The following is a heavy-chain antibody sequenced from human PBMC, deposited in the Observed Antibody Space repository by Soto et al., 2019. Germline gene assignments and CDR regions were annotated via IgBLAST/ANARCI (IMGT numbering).Heavy chain of an antibody. J-gene: IGHJ6*02. Sequence: QITLKESGPTLMKPTQTLTLTCTFSGFSLSTIGVGVGWIRQPPGKALEWLALIYWDDDKRYSPSLKSRLTVTKDTSKNQVVLTMTNMYPVDTATYYCVQSRCGGDCLQSYSSHSYYGLDVWGQGTTVTVSS. D-gene: IGHD2-21*02. V-gene: IGHV2-5*02. CDR3: VQSRCGGDCLQSYSSHSYYGLDV. CDR2: IYWDDDK. CDR1: GFSLSTIGVG.